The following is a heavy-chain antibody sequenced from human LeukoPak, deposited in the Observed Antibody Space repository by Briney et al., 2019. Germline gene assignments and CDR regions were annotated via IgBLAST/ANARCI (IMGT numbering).Heavy chain of an antibody. Sequence: GTSVKVSCKASGFTFSNSAIQWVRQARGQRLEWIGWIIVGSGRTHYAQNPQERLTITRDMSTNTAYMELSSLRSEDTAVYYCAAELYSGTYGRCCSFAFWGQGTPVTVSS. CDR2: IIVGSGRT. CDR3: AAELYSGTYGRCCSFAF. CDR1: GFTFSNSA. V-gene: IGHV1-58*02. D-gene: IGHD1-26*01. J-gene: IGHJ4*02.